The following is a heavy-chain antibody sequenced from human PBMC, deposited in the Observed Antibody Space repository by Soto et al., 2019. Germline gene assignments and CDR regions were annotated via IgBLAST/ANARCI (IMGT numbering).Heavy chain of an antibody. CDR2: ISYDGSNK. CDR3: ARDRRCSSTSCSTIYGMDV. J-gene: IGHJ6*02. V-gene: IGHV3-30-3*01. Sequence: QVQLVESGGGVVQPGRSLRLSCAASGFTFSSYAMHWVRQAPGKGLEWVAVISYDGSNKYYADSVKGRFTISRDNSKNTLYLQMNSLRAEDTAVYYCARDRRCSSTSCSTIYGMDVWGQGTTVTVSS. CDR1: GFTFSSYA. D-gene: IGHD2-2*01.